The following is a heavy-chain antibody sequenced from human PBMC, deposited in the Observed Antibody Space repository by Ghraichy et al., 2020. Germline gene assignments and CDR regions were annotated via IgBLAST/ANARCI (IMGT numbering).Heavy chain of an antibody. CDR2: ITGRSDTT. J-gene: IGHJ4*02. Sequence: GGSLRLSCAASGFSFSNFAMTWVRQAPGKGLEWVSTITGRSDTTYYADSVKGRFTISRDNSRSTLYVQMSSLRADDTAIYYCVKEWGNYGSGSYDYFDYWGQGTLVTVSS. V-gene: IGHV3-23*01. CDR3: VKEWGNYGSGSYDYFDY. D-gene: IGHD3-10*01. CDR1: GFSFSNFA.